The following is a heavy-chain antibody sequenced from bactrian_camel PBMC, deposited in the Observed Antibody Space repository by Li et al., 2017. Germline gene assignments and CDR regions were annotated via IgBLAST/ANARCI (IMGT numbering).Heavy chain of an antibody. CDR1: GSIVSTMC. CDR2: IQPFGDRK. Sequence: HVQLVESGGGSVQAGRSLRLSCASSGSIVSTMCMGWFRQAPGKEREEVAIIQPFGDRKYYTDSFKGRFTISQDDAKNAVYLQMNSLKPEDAAVYYCAAGTSTGFPFRESAYPYWGQGTQVTVS. D-gene: IGHD5*01. CDR3: AAGTSTGFPFRESAYPY. J-gene: IGHJ4*01. V-gene: IGHV3S54*01.